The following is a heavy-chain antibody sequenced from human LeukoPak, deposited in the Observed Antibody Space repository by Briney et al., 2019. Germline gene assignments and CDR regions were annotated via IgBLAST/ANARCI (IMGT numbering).Heavy chain of an antibody. CDR3: AKSSGSYFPPFDY. CDR2: ISGSGGST. Sequence: GGSLRLSCAASGFTFSNAWMSWVRQAPGKGLEWVSAISGSGGSTYYADSVKGRFTISRDNSKNTLYLQMNSLRAEDTAVYYCAKSSGSYFPPFDYWGQGTLVTVSS. D-gene: IGHD1-26*01. J-gene: IGHJ4*02. CDR1: GFTFSNAW. V-gene: IGHV3-23*01.